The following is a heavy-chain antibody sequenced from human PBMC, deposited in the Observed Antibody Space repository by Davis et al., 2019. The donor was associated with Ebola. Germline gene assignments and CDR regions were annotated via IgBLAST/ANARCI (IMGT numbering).Heavy chain of an antibody. J-gene: IGHJ4*02. CDR3: ARDRITAAGTMQLDY. D-gene: IGHD6-13*01. CDR1: GYTFNSFD. CDR2: MNPNSGNT. V-gene: IGHV1-8*01. Sequence: ASVKVSCKASGYTFNSFDIHWVRQATGQGLEWMGWMNPNSGNTGYAQRFQGRVTMTRNTSISTAYMELSSLRSEDTAVYYCARDRITAAGTMQLDYWGQGTLVTVSS.